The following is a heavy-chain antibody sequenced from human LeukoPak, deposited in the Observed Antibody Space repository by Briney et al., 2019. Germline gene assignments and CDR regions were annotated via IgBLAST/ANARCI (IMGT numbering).Heavy chain of an antibody. CDR1: LGSHW. CDR3: TRDQA. Sequence: PGGSLRLSCVGALGSHWMGWVRQAPGKGLEWVASIKEDGSQKYYMDSVKGRFTISRDNAKSSLFLQMNNLRVEDTAVYYCTRDQAWGQGTLVTVSS. J-gene: IGHJ4*02. V-gene: IGHV3-7*01. CDR2: IKEDGSQK.